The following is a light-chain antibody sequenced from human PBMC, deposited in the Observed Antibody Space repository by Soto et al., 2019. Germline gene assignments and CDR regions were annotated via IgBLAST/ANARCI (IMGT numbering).Light chain of an antibody. V-gene: IGKV4-1*01. CDR3: QQYYSTPS. CDR2: WAS. CDR1: QSVLYSSNNKNY. Sequence: DIVMTQSPDSLAVSLGERATINCKSSQSVLYSSNNKNYLAWYQQKPGQPPKLLIYWASTREFGVPDRFSGSSSGTDFTLTINSLQAEDVALYYCQQYYSTPSFGPGTKVDIK. J-gene: IGKJ3*01.